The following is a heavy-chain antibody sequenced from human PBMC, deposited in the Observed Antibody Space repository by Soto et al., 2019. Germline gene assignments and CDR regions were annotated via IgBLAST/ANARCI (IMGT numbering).Heavy chain of an antibody. D-gene: IGHD6-13*01. CDR1: GFIFANAW. J-gene: IGHJ5*01. CDR3: TTIIGQSAAGGS. Sequence: PGGALRLSCAGSGFIFANAWVNWVRQAPGKGLEWVGRLKSKYVGGTTDYGAPVKGRFTISRDDSKNTLYLQMDSLRIEDTAIYYCTTIIGQSAAGGSWGHGTLVTVSS. V-gene: IGHV3-15*07. CDR2: LKSKYVGGTT.